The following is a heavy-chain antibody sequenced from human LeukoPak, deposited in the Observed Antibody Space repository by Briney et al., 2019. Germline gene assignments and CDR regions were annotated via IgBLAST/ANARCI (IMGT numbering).Heavy chain of an antibody. Sequence: GGSLRLSCAASGFTFSSSAMSWVRQAPGKGLEWVSAISNNGGYTYYADSVQGRFTISRDNSKSTLCLQMNSLRAEDTAVYYCAKDYGVVAATMFDYWGQGTLVTVSS. CDR1: GFTFSSSA. D-gene: IGHD2-15*01. V-gene: IGHV3-23*01. CDR2: ISNNGGYT. J-gene: IGHJ4*02. CDR3: AKDYGVVAATMFDY.